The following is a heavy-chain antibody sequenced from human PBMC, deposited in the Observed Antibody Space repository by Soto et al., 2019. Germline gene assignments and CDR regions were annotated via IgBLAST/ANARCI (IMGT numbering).Heavy chain of an antibody. D-gene: IGHD6-19*01. CDR3: ARRSSGWYFDY. J-gene: IGHJ4*02. Sequence: EVQLLESGGGLVQPGGSLRLSCAASGFTFSSYAMSWVRQAPGKGLEWVSAISGTGGSTYYADSVKGRFTISRDNSKNTRDLQMNSLRAVDTAVYYCARRSSGWYFDYWGQGTLVTVSS. CDR1: GFTFSSYA. CDR2: ISGTGGST. V-gene: IGHV3-23*01.